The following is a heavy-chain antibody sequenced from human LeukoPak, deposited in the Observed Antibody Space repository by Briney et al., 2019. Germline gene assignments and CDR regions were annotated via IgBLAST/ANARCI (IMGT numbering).Heavy chain of an antibody. J-gene: IGHJ4*02. CDR1: GFTVSSNY. V-gene: IGHV3-53*01. D-gene: IGHD6-13*01. CDR3: ARGGYSSSWYHFDY. CDR2: IYSGGTT. Sequence: PGGSLRLSRAASGFTVSSNYMGWVRQAPGKGLEWVSVIYSGGTTNYADSVKGRFTISRDNSKNTLFLQMNSLRAEDTAVYYCARGGYSSSWYHFDYWGQGTLVTVSS.